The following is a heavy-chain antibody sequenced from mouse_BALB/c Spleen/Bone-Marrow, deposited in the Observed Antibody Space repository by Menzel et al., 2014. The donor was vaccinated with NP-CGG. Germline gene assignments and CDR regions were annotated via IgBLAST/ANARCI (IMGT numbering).Heavy chain of an antibody. Sequence: QVHVKQSGAELAKPGASVKMSCKASGYTFTSYWMHWVKQRPGQGLEWIGYINPSTGYTEYNQKFKDKATLTADKSSSTAYMQLSSRTSEDSAVYYCARQITTVDYAMDYWGQGTSVTVSS. CDR1: GYTFTSYW. D-gene: IGHD1-1*01. J-gene: IGHJ4*01. CDR2: INPSTGYT. CDR3: ARQITTVDYAMDY. V-gene: IGHV1-7*01.